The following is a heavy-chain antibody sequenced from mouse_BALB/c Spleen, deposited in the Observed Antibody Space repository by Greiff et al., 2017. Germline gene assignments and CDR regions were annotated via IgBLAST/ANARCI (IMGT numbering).Heavy chain of an antibody. D-gene: IGHD4-1*01. J-gene: IGHJ3*01. V-gene: IGHV3-2*02. CDR2: ISYSGST. Sequence: EVHLVESGPGLVKPSHSLSLSCTVTGYSITSDYAWNWNRQFPGNRLEWMGYISYSGSTSYNPSFKSRISITRDTSKNQFFLQLNSVTTEDTATYYCARRLSNWDGFAYWGQGTLVTGSA. CDR3: ARRLSNWDGFAY. CDR1: GYSITSDYA.